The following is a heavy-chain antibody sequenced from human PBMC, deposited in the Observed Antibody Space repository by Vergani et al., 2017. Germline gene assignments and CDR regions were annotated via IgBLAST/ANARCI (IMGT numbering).Heavy chain of an antibody. CDR2: LNPTTGHT. V-gene: IGHV1-46*01. J-gene: IGHJ5*02. Sequence: QVLLVQSGAEVKKPGASVRVSCKTSGYTFTNYYIHWLRQAPGQAFEWMGILNPTTGHTTSAQKFMGRVDMTRDPSTDTSTRTVQMTLSSLRSEDTAVYYCARSIGYCAGATCRAYYFGHWGQGTRVTVSS. CDR1: GYTFTNYY. D-gene: IGHD2-21*01. CDR3: ARSIGYCAGATCRAYYFGH.